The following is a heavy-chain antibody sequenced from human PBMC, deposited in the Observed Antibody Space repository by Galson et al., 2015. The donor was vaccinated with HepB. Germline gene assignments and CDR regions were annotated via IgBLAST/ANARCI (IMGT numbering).Heavy chain of an antibody. CDR1: GGSISSYY. J-gene: IGHJ4*02. CDR2: IYYSGST. Sequence: LSLTCTVSGGSISSYYWSWIRQPPGKGLEWIGYIYYSGSTNYNPSLKSRVTISVDTSKNQFSLKLSSVTAADTAVYYCARVEYDFWSGYLHFDYWGQGTLVTVSS. CDR3: ARVEYDFWSGYLHFDY. V-gene: IGHV4-59*01. D-gene: IGHD3-3*01.